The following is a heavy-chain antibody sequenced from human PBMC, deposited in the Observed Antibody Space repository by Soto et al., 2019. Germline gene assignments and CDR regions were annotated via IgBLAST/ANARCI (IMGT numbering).Heavy chain of an antibody. CDR2: IWYDGSNK. Sequence: QVQLVESGGGGVQPGRSLRLSCAASGFTFSSYGMHWVRQAPGKGLEWVAVIWYDGSNKYYADSVKGRFTISRDNSKNTLYLQMNSLRAEDTAVYYCASTGGIAAAGMYYFDYWGQGPLVTVSS. V-gene: IGHV3-33*01. D-gene: IGHD6-13*01. CDR1: GFTFSSYG. J-gene: IGHJ4*02. CDR3: ASTGGIAAAGMYYFDY.